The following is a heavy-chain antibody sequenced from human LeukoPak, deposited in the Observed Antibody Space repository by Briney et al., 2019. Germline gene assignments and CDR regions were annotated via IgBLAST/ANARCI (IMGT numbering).Heavy chain of an antibody. J-gene: IGHJ4*02. CDR2: ISAYNGNT. Sequence: ASVKVSCKASGYTFTSYGISWVRQAPGQGLEWMGWISAYNGNTNYTQKLQGRVTMTTDTSTSTAYMELRSLRSEDTAVYYCARQGYSGHSQGAADYWGQGTLVTVSS. D-gene: IGHD4-23*01. CDR3: ARQGYSGHSQGAADY. V-gene: IGHV1-18*01. CDR1: GYTFTSYG.